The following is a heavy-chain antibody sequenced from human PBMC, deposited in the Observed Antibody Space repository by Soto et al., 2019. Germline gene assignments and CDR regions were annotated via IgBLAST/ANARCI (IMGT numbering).Heavy chain of an antibody. CDR2: ISWDGGST. CDR3: AKDMHYYGSGYYYGMDV. D-gene: IGHD3-10*01. CDR1: GFAFDDYT. Sequence: PGGSLRLSCAASGFAFDDYTMHWVRQAPGKGLEWVSLISWDGGSTYYADSVKGRFTISRDNSKNSLYLQMNSLRTEDTALYYCAKDMHYYGSGYYYGMDVWGQGTTVTVSS. V-gene: IGHV3-43*01. J-gene: IGHJ6*02.